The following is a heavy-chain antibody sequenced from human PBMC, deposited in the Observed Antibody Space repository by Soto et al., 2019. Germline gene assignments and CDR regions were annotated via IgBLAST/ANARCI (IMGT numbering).Heavy chain of an antibody. J-gene: IGHJ4*02. D-gene: IGHD1-26*01. CDR1: GYTFTVYY. CDR3: ARDLAKGGGSAGFDY. CDR2: INPKSGGT. Sequence: QVQLVQSGAEVKKPGASVNVSCKASGYTFTVYYMHWVRQAPGQGLEWMGWINPKSGGTMYPQKFQGRVTMTGDTSISTAYMALTRLISDDTAVYYCARDLAKGGGSAGFDYWGQGTLVTVSS. V-gene: IGHV1-2*02.